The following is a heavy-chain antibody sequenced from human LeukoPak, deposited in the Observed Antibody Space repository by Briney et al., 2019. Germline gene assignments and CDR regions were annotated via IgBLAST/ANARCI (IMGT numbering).Heavy chain of an antibody. Sequence: ASVKVSCKASGGTFSSYDINGVRQATGQGLEWMGWMNPNSGNTGYAQKFQGRVTITRNTSISTAYMELSSLRSEDTAVYYCARGRIAALGWFDPWGQGTLVTVSS. CDR1: GGTFSSYD. J-gene: IGHJ5*02. D-gene: IGHD2-21*01. CDR2: MNPNSGNT. CDR3: ARGRIAALGWFDP. V-gene: IGHV1-8*03.